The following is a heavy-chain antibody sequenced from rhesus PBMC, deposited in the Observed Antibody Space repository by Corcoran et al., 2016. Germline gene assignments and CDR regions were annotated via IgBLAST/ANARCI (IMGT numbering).Heavy chain of an antibody. CDR2: INVNIGST. CDR1: VGYISSGYYY. V-gene: IGHV4S17*01. Sequence: QVQLQESSPGLVKPSEPLSLPCAVSVGYISSGYYYLSWIRPPPGKGLEWMGEINVNIGSTYYNPSPKSRVTISVDASKNQCSLKLNSVIAADTAVFYCARGYWTDYSFDYWGLGVLVTVSS. J-gene: IGHJ4*01. D-gene: IGHD3-22*01. CDR3: ARGYWTDYSFDY.